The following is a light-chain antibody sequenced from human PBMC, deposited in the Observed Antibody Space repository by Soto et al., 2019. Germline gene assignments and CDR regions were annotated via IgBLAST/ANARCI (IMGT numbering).Light chain of an antibody. Sequence: EIVLTQSPATLSLSPGERATLSCRASQSVSSYLAWYQQKPGQAPRILIYDASNRATGIPARFSGSGSGTDFTLTISRLEPEDFAVYYCQQRSNWPPYTFGQGTKLEIK. CDR1: QSVSSY. V-gene: IGKV3-11*01. CDR3: QQRSNWPPYT. J-gene: IGKJ2*01. CDR2: DAS.